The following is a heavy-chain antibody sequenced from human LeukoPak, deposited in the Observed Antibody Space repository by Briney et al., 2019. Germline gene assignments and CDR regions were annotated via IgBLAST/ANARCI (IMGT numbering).Heavy chain of an antibody. D-gene: IGHD1-26*01. CDR2: IIPILGIA. CDR3: AREGIVPPTRVHYYGMDV. CDR1: GGTFSSYA. J-gene: IGHJ6*02. V-gene: IGHV1-69*04. Sequence: GASVKVSCKASGGTFSSYAISWVRQAPGQGLEWMGRIIPILGIANYAQKFQGRVTITADKSTSTAYMELSSLRSEDTAVYYCAREGIVPPTRVHYYGMDVWGQGTTVTVSS.